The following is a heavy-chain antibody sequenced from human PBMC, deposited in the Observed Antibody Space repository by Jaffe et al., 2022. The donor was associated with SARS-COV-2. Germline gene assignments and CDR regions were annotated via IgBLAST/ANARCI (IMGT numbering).Heavy chain of an antibody. CDR1: GFIFSTYA. J-gene: IGHJ1*01. D-gene: IGHD3-22*01. Sequence: EVQLVESGGGLVHPGGSLRLSCAASGFIFSTYAMSWVRQAPGKGLEWVSGISGSGGSTYYADSVKGRFTISRDNSKNTLYLQMNSLRAEDTAVYYCVKDWGITMIIHWGQGTLVTVSS. CDR2: ISGSGGST. V-gene: IGHV3-23*04. CDR3: VKDWGITMIIH.